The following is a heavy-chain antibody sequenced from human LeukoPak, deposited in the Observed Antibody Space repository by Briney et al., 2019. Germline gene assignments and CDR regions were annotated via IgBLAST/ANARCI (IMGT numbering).Heavy chain of an antibody. V-gene: IGHV1-2*02. J-gene: IGHJ4*02. Sequence: ASVKVSCKASGYTFTGYYMHWVRQAPGQGLEWMGWINPNSGGTNYAQKSQGRVTMTRDTSISTAYMELSRLRSDDTAVYYCARESDSGSYDIDYWSQGTLVTVSS. CDR1: GYTFTGYY. CDR3: ARESDSGSYDIDY. D-gene: IGHD1-26*01. CDR2: INPNSGGT.